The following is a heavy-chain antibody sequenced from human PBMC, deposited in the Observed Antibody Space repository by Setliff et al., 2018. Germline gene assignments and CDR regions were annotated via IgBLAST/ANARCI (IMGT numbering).Heavy chain of an antibody. CDR3: ARGLPYYDILTGYYRTPPDY. Sequence: SETLSLTCAVYGGSFSGYYWSWIRQPPGKGLEWIGEINHSGSTNYNPSLKSRVTISVDTSKNQFSLKLSSVTAADTAVYYCARGLPYYDILTGYYRTPPDYWGQGALVTVSS. CDR1: GGSFSGYY. J-gene: IGHJ4*02. CDR2: INHSGST. D-gene: IGHD3-9*01. V-gene: IGHV4-34*01.